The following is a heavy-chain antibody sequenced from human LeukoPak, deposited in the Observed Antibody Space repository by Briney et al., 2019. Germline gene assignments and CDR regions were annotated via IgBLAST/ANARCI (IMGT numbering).Heavy chain of an antibody. CDR1: GFTFSDYY. D-gene: IGHD6-13*01. CDR2: ISYNGRTI. Sequence: GGSLRLSCAASGFTFSDYYMSWIRQAPGKGLEWISYISYNGRTIHYADSVKGRFIISRDNTKKSLYLQMNSQRVEDTAVYYCARAAGWLDPWGRGTLVTVPS. V-gene: IGHV3-11*01. J-gene: IGHJ5*01. CDR3: ARAAGWLDP.